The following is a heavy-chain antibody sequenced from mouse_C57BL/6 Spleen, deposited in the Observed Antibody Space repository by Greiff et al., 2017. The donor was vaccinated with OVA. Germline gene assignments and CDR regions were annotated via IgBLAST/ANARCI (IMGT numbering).Heavy chain of an antibody. J-gene: IGHJ4*01. CDR2: IDPETGGT. CDR3: TRDYGNYDYAMDY. CDR1: GYTFTDYE. V-gene: IGHV1-15*01. D-gene: IGHD2-1*01. Sequence: QVQLQQSGAELVRPGASVTLSCKASGYTFTDYEMHWVKQTPVHGLEWIGAIDPETGGTAYYQKFKGKAILTADKSSSTAYMELRSLTSEDSAVYYCTRDYGNYDYAMDYWGQGTSVTVSS.